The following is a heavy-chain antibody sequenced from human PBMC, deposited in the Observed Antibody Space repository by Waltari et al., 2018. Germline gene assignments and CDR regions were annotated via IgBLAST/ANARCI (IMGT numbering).Heavy chain of an antibody. CDR1: GFTFSSSS. CDR2: ISSSSSTI. CDR3: ASAAAVNYYYYGMDV. D-gene: IGHD6-13*01. Sequence: EVQLVESGGGLVQPGGSLSLSCAASGFTFSSSSMNWVRQAPGKGLEWVSYISSSSSTIYYADSVKGRFTISRDNAKNSLYLQMTSLRADDTAVYYCASAAAVNYYYYGMDVWGQGTTVTVSS. V-gene: IGHV3-48*01. J-gene: IGHJ6*02.